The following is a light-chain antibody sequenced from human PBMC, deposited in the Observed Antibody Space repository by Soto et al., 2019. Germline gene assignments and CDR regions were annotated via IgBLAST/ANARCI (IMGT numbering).Light chain of an antibody. J-gene: IGLJ3*02. CDR2: DDS. Sequence: SYELSQPPSVSVAPRQTAVIPCRERKIANKSLNWYQQRPGQAPVLVVYDDSERPSGIPERFSGSNSGNTATLTISRVEAGDEADYYCQVWDSSSDRWVFGGGTKLTVL. CDR3: QVWDSSSDRWV. CDR1: KIANKS. V-gene: IGLV3-21*02.